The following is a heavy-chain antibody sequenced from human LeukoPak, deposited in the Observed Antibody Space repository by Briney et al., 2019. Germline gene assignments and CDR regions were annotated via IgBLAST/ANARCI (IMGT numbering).Heavy chain of an antibody. CDR2: ISSSSSTI. Sequence: GGSLRLSCAASGFTFSSHGMTWVRQAPGKGLEWVSYISSSSSTIYYADSVKGRFTISRDNAKNSLYLQLNSLRAEDTAVYYCAKAFLREYQLLGGIDYWGQGTLVTVSS. D-gene: IGHD2-2*01. CDR3: AKAFLREYQLLGGIDY. V-gene: IGHV3-48*01. J-gene: IGHJ4*02. CDR1: GFTFSSHG.